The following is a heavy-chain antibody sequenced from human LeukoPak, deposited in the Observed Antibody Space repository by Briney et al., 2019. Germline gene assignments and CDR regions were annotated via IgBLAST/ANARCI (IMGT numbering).Heavy chain of an antibody. CDR3: AKESVTGYYYGMDV. CDR2: ITRSSTI. D-gene: IGHD2-21*02. J-gene: IGHJ6*02. V-gene: IGHV3-21*04. CDR1: GFTFSSYS. Sequence: GGSLRLSCAAPGFTFSSYSMNWVRQAPGKGLEWVSSITRSSTIYYADSVKGRFTSSRDNAKNSLYLQMDSLRAEDTAVYYCAKESVTGYYYGMDVWGQGTTVTVSS.